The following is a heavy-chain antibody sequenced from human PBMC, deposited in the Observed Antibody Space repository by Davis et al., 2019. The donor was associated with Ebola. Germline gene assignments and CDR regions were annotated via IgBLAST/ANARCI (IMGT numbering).Heavy chain of an antibody. J-gene: IGHJ4*02. CDR2: INHSGST. Sequence: PSETLSLTCTVSGGSISSYYWSWIRQPPGKGLEWIGEINHSGSTNYNPSLKSRVTISVDTSKNQFSLKLSSVTAADTAVYYCAREGGSYSFDYWGQGTLVTVSS. CDR1: GGSISSYY. D-gene: IGHD1-26*01. V-gene: IGHV4-34*01. CDR3: AREGGSYSFDY.